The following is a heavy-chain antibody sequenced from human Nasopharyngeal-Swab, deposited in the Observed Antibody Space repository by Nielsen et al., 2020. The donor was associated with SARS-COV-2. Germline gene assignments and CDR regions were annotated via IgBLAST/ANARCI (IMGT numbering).Heavy chain of an antibody. D-gene: IGHD3-10*01. V-gene: IGHV3-21*01. J-gene: IGHJ4*02. Sequence: GGSLRLSCAASGFTFSSYSMNWVRQAPGKGLEWVSSISSSSSYIYYADSVKGRFTISRDNAKNSLYLQMNSLRAEDTAVYYCARGRVLLWFGEFPYYFDYWGQGTLVTVSS. CDR2: ISSSSSYI. CDR1: GFTFSSYS. CDR3: ARGRVLLWFGEFPYYFDY.